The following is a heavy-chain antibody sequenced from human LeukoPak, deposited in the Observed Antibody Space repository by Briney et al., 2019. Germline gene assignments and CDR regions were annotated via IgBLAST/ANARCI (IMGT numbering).Heavy chain of an antibody. CDR3: ARGRRWLQSHFDY. CDR2: IYYSGST. V-gene: IGHV4-59*12. CDR1: GGSISSYY. D-gene: IGHD5-24*01. J-gene: IGHJ4*02. Sequence: LETLSLTCTVSGGSISSYYWSWIRQPPGKGLEWIGYIYYSGSTNYNPSLKSRVTISVDTSKNQFSLKLSSVTAADTAVYYCARGRRWLQSHFDYWGQGTLVTVSS.